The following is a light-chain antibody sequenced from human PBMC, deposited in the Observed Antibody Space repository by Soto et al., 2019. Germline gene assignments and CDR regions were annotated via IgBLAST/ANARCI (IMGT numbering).Light chain of an antibody. CDR1: QSIRNF. Sequence: DIPMTQSPSSLSASVGDRVTITCRASQSIRNFLNWYQLKPRKPPQLLIYAASTLQDGVPSRFSGSGSGTDFTLTINGLQPDDFATYYCQQYNTFWTFGQGTKVEVK. CDR2: AAS. V-gene: IGKV1-39*01. CDR3: QQYNTFWT. J-gene: IGKJ1*01.